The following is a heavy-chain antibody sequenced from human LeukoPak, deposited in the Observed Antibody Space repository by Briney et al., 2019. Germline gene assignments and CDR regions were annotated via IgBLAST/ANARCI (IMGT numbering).Heavy chain of an antibody. J-gene: IGHJ4*02. D-gene: IGHD6-13*01. CDR1: GFTFSDYA. CDR2: LSYDGSNK. V-gene: IGHV3-30*04. Sequence: PGRSLRLSCAASGFTFSDYAMHWVRQAPGKGLEWVAVLSYDGSNKYYADSVRGRFTISRDNSKNTLYLQMNSLRTEDTAVYYCPRAPRIRAERQLGEFDYWGQGTLVTVSS. CDR3: PRAPRIRAERQLGEFDY.